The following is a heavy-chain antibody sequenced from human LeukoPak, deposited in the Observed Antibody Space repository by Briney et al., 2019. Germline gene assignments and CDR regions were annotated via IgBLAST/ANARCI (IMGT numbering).Heavy chain of an antibody. CDR2: IKQDGSEK. J-gene: IGHJ3*02. CDR1: GFTFSSYW. CDR3: ARVALPWGPNDAFDI. D-gene: IGHD3-16*01. V-gene: IGHV3-7*01. Sequence: AGGSLRLSCAASGFTFSSYWMSWVRQAPGKGLEWVANIKQDGSEKYYVDSVKGRFTISRDNAKNSLYLQMNSLRAEDTAVYFCARVALPWGPNDAFDIWGQGTMVTVSS.